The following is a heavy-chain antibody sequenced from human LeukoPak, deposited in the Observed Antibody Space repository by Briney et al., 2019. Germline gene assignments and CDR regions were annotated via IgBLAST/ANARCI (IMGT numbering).Heavy chain of an antibody. CDR2: IYYSGST. CDR3: AREHDSGMDV. D-gene: IGHD2-21*02. CDR1: GGSISSGDYY. J-gene: IGHJ6*02. V-gene: IGHV4-30-4*01. Sequence: SETLSLTCTVSGGSISSGDYYWSWIRQPPGKGLEWIGYIYYSGSTYYNPSLKSRVTISVDTSKNQFSLKLSSVAAADTAVYNCAREHDSGMDVWGQGTTVTVSS.